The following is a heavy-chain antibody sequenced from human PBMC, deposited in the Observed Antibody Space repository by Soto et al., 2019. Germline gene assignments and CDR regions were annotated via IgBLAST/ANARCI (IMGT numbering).Heavy chain of an antibody. CDR3: EAPPRYFVVVVAAPPGPPYYYGMDV. V-gene: IGHV1-24*01. CDR1: GYTLTELS. Sequence: ASVKVSCKVSGYTLTELSMHWVRQAPGKGLEWMGGFDPEDGETIYAQKFQGRVTMTEDTSTDTAYMELSSLRSEDTAVNYCEAPPRYFVVVVAAPPGPPYYYGMDVGGQGPTFTVSS. J-gene: IGHJ6*02. D-gene: IGHD2-15*01. CDR2: FDPEDGET.